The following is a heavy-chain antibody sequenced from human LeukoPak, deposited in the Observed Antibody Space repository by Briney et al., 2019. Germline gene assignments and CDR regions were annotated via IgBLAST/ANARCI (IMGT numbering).Heavy chain of an antibody. CDR2: ISSSSSYI. V-gene: IGHV3-21*01. Sequence: GGSLRLSCAASGFTFSSYTMNWVRQAPGKGPEWVSSISSSSSYIYYADSLKGRFTISRDNAKNSLYLQMNSLRAEDTAVYYCARRSRAYCGGDCNIRVNAFDIWGQGTMVTVSS. D-gene: IGHD2-21*02. J-gene: IGHJ3*02. CDR3: ARRSRAYCGGDCNIRVNAFDI. CDR1: GFTFSSYT.